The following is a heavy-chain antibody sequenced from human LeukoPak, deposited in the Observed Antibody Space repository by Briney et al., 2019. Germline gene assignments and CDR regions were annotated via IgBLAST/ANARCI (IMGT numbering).Heavy chain of an antibody. CDR3: ARGAIDYDILTGYYSSYYFDY. CDR2: IYSGGST. J-gene: IGHJ4*02. CDR1: GFTFSSYG. D-gene: IGHD3-9*01. Sequence: PGGSLRLSCAASGFTFSSYGMHWVRQAPGKGLEWVSVIYSGGSTYYADSVKGRFTISRDNSKNTLYLQMNSLRAEDTAVYYCARGAIDYDILTGYYSSYYFDYWGQGTLVTVSS. V-gene: IGHV3-53*01.